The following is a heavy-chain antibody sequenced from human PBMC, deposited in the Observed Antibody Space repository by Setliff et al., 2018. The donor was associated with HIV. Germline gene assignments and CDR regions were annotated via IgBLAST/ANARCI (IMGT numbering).Heavy chain of an antibody. V-gene: IGHV4-38-2*01. J-gene: IGHJ4*02. Sequence: TLSLTCAVSGYSISSGYYWGWIRQPPGKGLEWIGSIYHSGSTYNNPSLKSRVTISVDTSKNQFSLKLTSVTAADTAVYYCARTLRAAAMGYSDYWGQGTRVTVS. CDR1: GYSISSGYY. CDR2: IYHSGST. D-gene: IGHD5-18*01. CDR3: ARTLRAAAMGYSDY.